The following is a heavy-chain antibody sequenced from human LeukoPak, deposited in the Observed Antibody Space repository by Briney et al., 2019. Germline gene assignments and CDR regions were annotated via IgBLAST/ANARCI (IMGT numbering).Heavy chain of an antibody. V-gene: IGHV4-31*03. CDR1: GGSISSGGYY. CDR2: IYYSGST. J-gene: IGHJ4*02. CDR3: ARDPLPIMTPVDY. Sequence: SETLSLTCTVSGGSISSGGYYWSWIRQHPGKGLEWIGYIYYSGSTYYNPSLKSRVTISVDTSKNQFSLKLSSVTAADTAVYYCARDPLPIMTPVDYWGQGTLVIVSS. D-gene: IGHD4-11*01.